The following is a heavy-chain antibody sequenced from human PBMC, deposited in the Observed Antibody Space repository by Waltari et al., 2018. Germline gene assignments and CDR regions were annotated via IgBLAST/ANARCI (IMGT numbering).Heavy chain of an antibody. CDR1: GWPSLTHA. J-gene: IGHJ1*01. Sequence: EVQLLESGGGLIQPGGSLRLSCQASGWPSLTHAINWVRQAPGKGLEWVSSISVSDATYYADSVKGRFTVSRDYSDNTIHLQMDSLRAEDTAVYFCAKPFYNWDDPLHSWGQGAPVIVSS. D-gene: IGHD1-20*01. CDR2: ISVSDAT. V-gene: IGHV3-23*01. CDR3: AKPFYNWDDPLHS.